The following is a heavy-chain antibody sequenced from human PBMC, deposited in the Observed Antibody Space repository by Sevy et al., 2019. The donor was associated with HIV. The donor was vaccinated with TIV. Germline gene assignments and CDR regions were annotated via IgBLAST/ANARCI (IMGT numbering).Heavy chain of an antibody. D-gene: IGHD3-22*01. J-gene: IGHJ3*02. Sequence: ASVKVSCKASGGTFGSYAISWVRQAPGQGLEWMGGIIPIFGTANYAQKFQGRVTITADKSTSTAYMELSSLRSEDTAVYYCASTWRTYYYDSSGWAFDIWGQGTMVTVSS. CDR2: IIPIFGTA. CDR3: ASTWRTYYYDSSGWAFDI. V-gene: IGHV1-69*06. CDR1: GGTFGSYA.